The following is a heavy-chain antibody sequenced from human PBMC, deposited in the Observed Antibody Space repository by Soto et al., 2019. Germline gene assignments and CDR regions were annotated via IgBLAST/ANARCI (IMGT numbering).Heavy chain of an antibody. D-gene: IGHD5-12*01. V-gene: IGHV3-33*01. CDR2: IWYDGSNK. J-gene: IGHJ6*02. CDR1: GFTFSSYG. CDR3: AREMATTTYYYYGMDV. Sequence: QVQLVESGGGVVQPGRSLRLSCAASGFTFSSYGMHWVRQAPGKGLEWVAVIWYDGSNKYYADSVKGRFTISRDNSKNTLYLQMNSLRAEDTAVYYCAREMATTTYYYYGMDVWGQGTTVTVSS.